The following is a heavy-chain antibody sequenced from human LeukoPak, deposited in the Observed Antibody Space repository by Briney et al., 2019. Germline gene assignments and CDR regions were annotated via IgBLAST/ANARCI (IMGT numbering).Heavy chain of an antibody. CDR3: ARASYYDSSGYYSWDY. V-gene: IGHV3-53*01. CDR2: IYSGGST. CDR1: GFTVSSNY. D-gene: IGHD3-22*01. J-gene: IGHJ4*02. Sequence: PGGSLRLSCAASGFTVSSNYMSWVRQAPGKGLEWVSVIYSGGSTYYADSVKGRFTISRDNSKNTLYLQMNSLRAEDTAVYYCARASYYDSSGYYSWDYWGQGTLVTVSS.